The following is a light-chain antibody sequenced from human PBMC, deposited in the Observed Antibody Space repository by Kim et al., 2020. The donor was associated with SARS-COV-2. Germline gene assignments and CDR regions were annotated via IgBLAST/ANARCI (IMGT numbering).Light chain of an antibody. CDR3: LQDYNYPFT. V-gene: IGKV1-6*01. CDR2: GAS. J-gene: IGKJ4*01. Sequence: AIQMTQSPYSLSASVGDRVTITCRASQGIRNDLGWYQQKPGKAPNLLIYGASRLQSGVPSRFSGSGSGTDFTLTISSLQPEDFATYYCLQDYNYPFTFGGGTKVDIK. CDR1: QGIRND.